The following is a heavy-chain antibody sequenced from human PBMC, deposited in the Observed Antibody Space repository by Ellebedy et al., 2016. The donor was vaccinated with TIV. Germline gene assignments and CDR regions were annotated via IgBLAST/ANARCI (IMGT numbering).Heavy chain of an antibody. CDR3: ARARDYYDSSGYYPDFDY. J-gene: IGHJ4*02. V-gene: IGHV1-2*02. CDR1: GYTFTGYY. CDR2: INPNSGGT. Sequence: ASVKVSXXASGYTFTGYYMHWVRQAPGQGLEWMGWINPNSGGTNYAQKFQGRVTMTRDTSISTAYMELSRLRSDDTAVYYCARARDYYDSSGYYPDFDYWGQGTLVTVSS. D-gene: IGHD3-22*01.